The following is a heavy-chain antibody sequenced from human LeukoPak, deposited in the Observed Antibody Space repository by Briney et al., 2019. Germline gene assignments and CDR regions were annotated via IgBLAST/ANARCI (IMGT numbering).Heavy chain of an antibody. CDR2: IYYSGST. V-gene: IGHV4-39*01. CDR1: GGSISSSSYY. Sequence: PSETLSLTCTVSGGSISSSSYYWGWIRQPPGKGLEWIGSIYYSGSTYYNPSLKSRVTISVDASKNQFSLKLSSVAAADTAVYYCARHPIYYCDSSGYPDYFDYWGQGTLVTVSS. J-gene: IGHJ4*02. D-gene: IGHD3-22*01. CDR3: ARHPIYYCDSSGYPDYFDY.